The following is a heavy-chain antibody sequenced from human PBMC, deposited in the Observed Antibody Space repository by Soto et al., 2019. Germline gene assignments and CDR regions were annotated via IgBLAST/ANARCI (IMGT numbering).Heavy chain of an antibody. CDR3: ASVVCVAGGQCDY. CDR2: MNPNSGNT. V-gene: IGHV1-8*01. Sequence: QVQLVQSGAEVKKPGASVKVSCKASGYTFTSYDINWVRQATGQGLEWMGWMNPNSGNTGYAQKYQGRVTMTRNTSRTTAYWEVRSRRSEQPAVYYCASVVCVAGGQCDYWGMGTLLTVSS. CDR1: GYTFTSYD. J-gene: IGHJ4*02. D-gene: IGHD2-21*01.